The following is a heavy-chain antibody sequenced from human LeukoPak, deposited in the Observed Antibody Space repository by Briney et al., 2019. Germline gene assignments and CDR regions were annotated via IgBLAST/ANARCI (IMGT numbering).Heavy chain of an antibody. CDR2: IIPIFGTA. V-gene: IGHV1-69*05. J-gene: IGHJ6*03. CDR3: ASGGIYSSGWEWGYYYYYMDV. D-gene: IGHD6-19*01. Sequence: SVKVSCKASGGTFSSYAISWVRQAPGQGLERMGRIIPIFGTANYAQEFQGRVTITTDESTSTAYMELSSLRSEDTAVYYCASGGIYSSGWEWGYYYYYMDVWGKGTTVTVSS. CDR1: GGTFSSYA.